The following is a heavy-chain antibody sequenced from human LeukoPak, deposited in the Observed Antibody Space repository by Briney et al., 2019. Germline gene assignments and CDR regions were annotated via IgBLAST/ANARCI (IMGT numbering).Heavy chain of an antibody. Sequence: GSSVKVSCKASGGTFSSYAISWVRQAPGQGLEWMGRIIPILGIANYAQKFQGRVTITADKSTSTAYMELSSLRSEDTAVYYCAREVIAVAGRGWFDPWGQGTLVTVSS. V-gene: IGHV1-69*04. D-gene: IGHD6-19*01. CDR3: AREVIAVAGRGWFDP. CDR2: IIPILGIA. CDR1: GGTFSSYA. J-gene: IGHJ5*02.